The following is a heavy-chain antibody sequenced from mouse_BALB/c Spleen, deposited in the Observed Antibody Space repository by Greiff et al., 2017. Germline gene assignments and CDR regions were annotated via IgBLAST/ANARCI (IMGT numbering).Heavy chain of an antibody. D-gene: IGHD3-1*01. V-gene: IGHV10-1*02. CDR3: VGGLTLDY. Sequence: EVQGVESGGGLVQPKGSLKLSCAASGFTFNTYAMNWVRQAPGKGLEWVARIRSKSNNYATYYADSVKDRFTISRDDSQSMLYLQMNNLKTEDTAMYYCVGGLTLDYWGQGTTLTVSS. CDR2: IRSKSNNYAT. CDR1: GFTFNTYA. J-gene: IGHJ2*01.